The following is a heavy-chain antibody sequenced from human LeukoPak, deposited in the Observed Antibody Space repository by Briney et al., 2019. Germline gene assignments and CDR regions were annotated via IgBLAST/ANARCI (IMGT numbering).Heavy chain of an antibody. J-gene: IGHJ5*02. D-gene: IGHD6-6*01. CDR2: ISGSGGRT. Sequence: GGSLRLSCSASGFTFSDYAMSWVRQAPGKGLEWVSVISGSGGRTYYADSVKGRFTISRDNSKNTLYVQMNSLRAEDTAVYYCAKDTHSNSSDPRGWFDPWGQGTLVTVSS. CDR3: AKDTHSNSSDPRGWFDP. V-gene: IGHV3-23*01. CDR1: GFTFSDYA.